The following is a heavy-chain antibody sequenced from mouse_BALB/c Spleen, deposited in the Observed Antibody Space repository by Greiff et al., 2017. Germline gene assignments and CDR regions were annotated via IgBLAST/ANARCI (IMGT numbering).Heavy chain of an antibody. CDR2: ISSGGST. Sequence: EVQVVESGGGLVKPGGSLKLSCAASGFTFSSYAMSWVRQTPEKRLEWVASISSGGSTYYPDSVKGRFTISRDNARNILYLQMSSLRSEDTAMYYCAREGGLLRLRGAMDYWGQGTSVTVSS. CDR3: AREGGLLRLRGAMDY. V-gene: IGHV5-6-5*01. CDR1: GFTFSSYA. D-gene: IGHD1-2*01. J-gene: IGHJ4*01.